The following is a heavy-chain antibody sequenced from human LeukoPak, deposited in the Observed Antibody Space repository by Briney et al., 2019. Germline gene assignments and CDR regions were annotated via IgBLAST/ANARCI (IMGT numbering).Heavy chain of an antibody. V-gene: IGHV1-18*04. Sequence: ASVKVSCKASGYTFSSYGISWVRQAPGQGLEWMGWISAYNGNTNYAQKLQGRVTMTTDTSTSTAYMELRSLRSDDTAAYYCARDQGVAATSWFDPWGQGTLVTVSS. D-gene: IGHD2-15*01. CDR1: GYTFSSYG. CDR3: ARDQGVAATSWFDP. J-gene: IGHJ5*02. CDR2: ISAYNGNT.